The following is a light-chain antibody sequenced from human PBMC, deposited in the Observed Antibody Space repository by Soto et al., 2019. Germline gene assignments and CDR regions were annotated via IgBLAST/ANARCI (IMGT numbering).Light chain of an antibody. Sequence: DIQLTQSPSFLSASVGDRVTISCRASQDINNYLAWYQQTPGKAPKLLIYAASTLQRGAPSRFSGSGSGTDSTLTISSLQPEDFATYYCQQLNSYPYTFGQGTKLEIK. J-gene: IGKJ2*01. V-gene: IGKV1-9*01. CDR1: QDINNY. CDR2: AAS. CDR3: QQLNSYPYT.